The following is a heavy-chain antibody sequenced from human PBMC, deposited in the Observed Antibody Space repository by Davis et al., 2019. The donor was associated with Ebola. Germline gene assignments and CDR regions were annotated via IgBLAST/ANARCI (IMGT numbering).Heavy chain of an antibody. Sequence: AASVKVSCKASGYTFTSYAMHWVRQAPGQRLEWMGWINAGNGNTKYSQKFQGRVTITRDTSASTAYMELSSLRSEDTAVYYCAPWDYYDSSGYYYYYGMDVWGQGTTVTVSS. CDR1: GYTFTSYA. CDR2: INAGNGNT. D-gene: IGHD3-22*01. CDR3: APWDYYDSSGYYYYYGMDV. J-gene: IGHJ6*02. V-gene: IGHV1-3*01.